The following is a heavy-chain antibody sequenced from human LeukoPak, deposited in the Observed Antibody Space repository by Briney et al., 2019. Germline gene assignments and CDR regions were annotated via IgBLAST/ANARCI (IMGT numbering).Heavy chain of an antibody. D-gene: IGHD3-3*01. CDR1: GFTFSSYS. V-gene: IGHV3-21*01. J-gene: IGHJ1*01. CDR2: ISSSSSYI. CDR3: ARDSYYDFLSGYHQH. Sequence: GGSLRLSCAASGFTFSSYSMNWVRQAPGKGLEWDSSISSSSSYIYYADSVKGRFTISRDNAKNSLYLQMNSLRAEDTAVYYCARDSYYDFLSGYHQHWGQGTLVTVSS.